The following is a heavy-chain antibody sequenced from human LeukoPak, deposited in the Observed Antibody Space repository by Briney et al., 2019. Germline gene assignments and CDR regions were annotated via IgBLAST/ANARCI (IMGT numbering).Heavy chain of an antibody. D-gene: IGHD6-19*01. J-gene: IGHJ6*03. CDR2: INPNSGGT. V-gene: IGHV1-2*02. Sequence: ASVKVSCKASGYTFTGYYMHWVRQAPGQGLEWMGWINPNSGGTNYAQKFQGRVTMTRDTSISTAYMELSRLRSDDTAVYYCARGTGDSSGWYYYYYYMDVWGKGTTVTVSS. CDR3: ARGTGDSSGWYYYYYYMDV. CDR1: GYTFTGYY.